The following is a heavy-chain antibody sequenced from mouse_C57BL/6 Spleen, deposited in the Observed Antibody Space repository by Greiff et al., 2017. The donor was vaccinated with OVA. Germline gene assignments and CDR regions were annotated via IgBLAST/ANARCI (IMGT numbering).Heavy chain of an antibody. V-gene: IGHV2-9-1*01. J-gene: IGHJ2*01. Sequence: VMLVESGPGLVAPSQSLSITCTVSGFSLTSYAISWVRQPPGKGLEWLGVIWTGGGTNYNSALKSRLSISKDNSKSQVFLKMNKLQTDDTARYDGARTYGSSYENYFDYWGQGTTLTVSS. D-gene: IGHD1-1*01. CDR1: GFSLTSYA. CDR2: IWTGGGT. CDR3: ARTYGSSYENYFDY.